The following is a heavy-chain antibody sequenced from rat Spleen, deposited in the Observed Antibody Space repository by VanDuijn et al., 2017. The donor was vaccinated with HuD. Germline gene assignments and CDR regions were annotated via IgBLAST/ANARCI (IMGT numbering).Heavy chain of an antibody. D-gene: IGHD1-6*01. CDR2: ISYEGSST. Sequence: EVQLVESGGGLVQPGRSMKLSCAASGFTCSNYYMAWVRQAPKTGLAWVASISYEGSSTYYGDSVKGRFTISRDNAKSTLYLQMNSLRPEDTATYYCTRDYGYTSGFDYYYAGGFDYWGQGVMVTVSS. CDR1: GFTCSNYY. V-gene: IGHV5-22*01. CDR3: TRDYGYTSGFDYYYAGGFDY. J-gene: IGHJ2*01.